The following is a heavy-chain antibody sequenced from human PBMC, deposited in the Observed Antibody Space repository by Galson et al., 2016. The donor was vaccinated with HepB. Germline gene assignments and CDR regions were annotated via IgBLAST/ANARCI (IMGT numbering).Heavy chain of an antibody. CDR3: ARHSPMGYFDF. CDR1: GDSVNIYY. J-gene: IGHJ4*02. CDR2: VYHTGIA. D-gene: IGHD1-26*01. V-gene: IGHV4-59*08. Sequence: SETLSLTCNVSGDSVNIYYWSWIRQSPGKGLEWIAYVYHTGIADYSPSLKSRVTISLDTSKNQFSLKVTSVTAADTAVYYCARHSPMGYFDFWGQGTLVTVSS.